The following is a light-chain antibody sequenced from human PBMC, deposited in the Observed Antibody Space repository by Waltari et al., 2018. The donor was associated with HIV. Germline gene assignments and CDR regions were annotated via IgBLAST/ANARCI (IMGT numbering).Light chain of an antibody. CDR1: QSVSSY. J-gene: IGKJ4*02. CDR2: DAS. Sequence: EIVLTQSPATLSLSPGERATLSCRASQSVSSYFAWYQQKPGQAPRRLLYDASDRATGIPARFSGSGSGTDFTLTISGLQPEDVAVYYCQQRSNWPLTFGGGTKVEIK. V-gene: IGKV3-11*01. CDR3: QQRSNWPLT.